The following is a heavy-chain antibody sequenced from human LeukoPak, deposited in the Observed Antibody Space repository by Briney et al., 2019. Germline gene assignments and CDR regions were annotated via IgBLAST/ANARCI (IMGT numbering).Heavy chain of an antibody. V-gene: IGHV4-39*01. Sequence: PSETLSLTCTVSGGSISSSSYYWGWVRQPPGKGLEWIGTICYSGSTYYNPSLKSRVTISVDTSKNQFSLKLSSVTAADTAVYYCARAVAGIFDYWGQGTLVTVSS. D-gene: IGHD6-19*01. CDR1: GGSISSSSYY. CDR2: ICYSGST. J-gene: IGHJ4*02. CDR3: ARAVAGIFDY.